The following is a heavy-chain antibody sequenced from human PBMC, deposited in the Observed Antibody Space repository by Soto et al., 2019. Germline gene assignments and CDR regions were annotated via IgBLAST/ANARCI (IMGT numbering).Heavy chain of an antibody. D-gene: IGHD6-19*01. V-gene: IGHV3-21*01. CDR2: ISSGSGYI. CDR1: GFTFSTYD. J-gene: IGHJ5*02. CDR3: ARPAVAGANWFDP. Sequence: PGGSLRLSCAASGFTFSTYDMNWVRQAPGKGLEWVSYISSGSGYIYYADSVKGRFTISRGNAKNSLYLQMNSLSAEDTAIYYCARPAVAGANWFDPWGQGTLVTVSS.